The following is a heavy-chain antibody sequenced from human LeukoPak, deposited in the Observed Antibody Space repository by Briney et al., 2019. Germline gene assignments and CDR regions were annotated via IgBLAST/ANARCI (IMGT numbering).Heavy chain of an antibody. V-gene: IGHV1-69*01. CDR3: ARDPADWGSTTRYFDL. CDR2: IIPIFGTA. J-gene: IGHJ2*01. D-gene: IGHD7-27*01. CDR1: GGTFSSYA. Sequence: ASVKVSCKASGGTFSSYAISWVRQAPGQGLEWMGGIIPIFGTANYAQKFQGRVTITADESTSTAYMELSSLRSEDTAVYYCARDPADWGSTTRYFDLRGRGTLVTVSS.